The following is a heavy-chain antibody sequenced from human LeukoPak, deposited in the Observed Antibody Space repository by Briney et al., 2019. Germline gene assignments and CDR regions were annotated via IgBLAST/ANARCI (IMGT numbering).Heavy chain of an antibody. J-gene: IGHJ4*02. D-gene: IGHD5-18*01. CDR3: ARVRDTAMPFDY. V-gene: IGHV4-30-4*08. CDR2: IYYSGST. Sequence: SQTLSLTCTVSGGSISSGDYYWSWIRQPPGKGPEWIGYIYYSGSTNYNPSLKSRVTISVDTSKNQFSLKLSSVTAADTAVYYCARVRDTAMPFDYWGQGTLVTVSS. CDR1: GGSISSGDYY.